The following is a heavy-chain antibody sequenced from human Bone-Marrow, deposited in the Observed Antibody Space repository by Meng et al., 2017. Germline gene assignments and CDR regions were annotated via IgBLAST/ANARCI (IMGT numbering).Heavy chain of an antibody. J-gene: IGHJ5*02. D-gene: IGHD6-19*01. CDR1: GGSISTSGYY. Sequence: QPQLQEAGSGLVRPSEALTLTRSVSGGSISTSGYYWGWIRQPPGKGLEWIGSIGHSGFTYYTPSLKSRVTVSIDTSRNQFSLWLTSVTAADTAVYYCVRSSAWVRTGFDPWGQGTLVTVSS. CDR2: IGHSGFT. V-gene: IGHV4-39*01. CDR3: VRSSAWVRTGFDP.